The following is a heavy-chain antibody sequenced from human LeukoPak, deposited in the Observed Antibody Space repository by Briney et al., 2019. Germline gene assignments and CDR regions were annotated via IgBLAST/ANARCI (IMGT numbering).Heavy chain of an antibody. CDR2: ISGSGSST. CDR1: GFTFSSYA. Sequence: GGSLRLSCAASGFTFSSYAMSWVRQAPGKGLEWVSTISGSGSSTYYADSVKGRFTISRDNSKNTLYLQMNSLRAEDTAVYYCAKGSPPSIVVVVAPEGYPYFDYWGQGTLVTVSS. J-gene: IGHJ4*02. D-gene: IGHD2-15*01. V-gene: IGHV3-23*01. CDR3: AKGSPPSIVVVVAPEGYPYFDY.